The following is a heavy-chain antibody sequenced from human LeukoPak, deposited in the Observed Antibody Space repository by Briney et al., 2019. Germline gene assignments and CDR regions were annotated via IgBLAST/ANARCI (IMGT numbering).Heavy chain of an antibody. CDR2: ISGSGGST. D-gene: IGHD2-2*01. CDR1: GFTFSSYV. Sequence: PGGSLRLSCAASGFTFSSYVMSWVRQAPGKGLEWVSAISGSGGSTYYADSVKGRFTISRDNSKNTLYLQMNSLRAEDTAVYYCAKWRYCSSTSCHTDFDYWGQGTLVTVSS. J-gene: IGHJ4*02. V-gene: IGHV3-23*01. CDR3: AKWRYCSSTSCHTDFDY.